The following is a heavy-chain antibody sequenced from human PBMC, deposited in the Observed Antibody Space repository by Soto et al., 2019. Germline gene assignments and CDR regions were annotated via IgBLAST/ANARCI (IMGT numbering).Heavy chain of an antibody. CDR2: TYYSGST. CDR1: GGSVTSSY. CDR3: ARPLGGYCSSTSCSGFNYFDY. J-gene: IGHJ4*02. D-gene: IGHD2-2*01. V-gene: IGHV4-59*08. Sequence: QLQLQESGPGLVKPSETLSLTCTVSGGSVTSSYWSWIRQPPGKGLEWIGYTYYSGSTNCNPSLKSRVTISVDTSTNQFSLKLSSVTAADTAVYYCARPLGGYCSSTSCSGFNYFDYWGQGILVTVSS.